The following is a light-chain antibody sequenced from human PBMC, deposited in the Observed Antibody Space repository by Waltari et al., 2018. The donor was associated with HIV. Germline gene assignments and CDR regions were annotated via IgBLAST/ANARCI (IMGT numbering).Light chain of an antibody. Sequence: NFMLTQPHSVSESPGKTVTISCTRSSGSIASNYVQWYQQRPGSAPTTVFYEDNQRPSAVPGRFSGSIESSSNSASLTISGLKTEDEADYYCQSYDTSNPVVFGGGTKLTVL. CDR2: EDN. CDR3: QSYDTSNPVV. J-gene: IGLJ2*01. V-gene: IGLV6-57*04. CDR1: SGSIASNY.